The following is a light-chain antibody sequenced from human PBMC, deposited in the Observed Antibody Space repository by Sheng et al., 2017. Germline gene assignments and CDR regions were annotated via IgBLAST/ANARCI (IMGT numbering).Light chain of an antibody. CDR2: DAS. Sequence: IQMTQSPSTLSASVGDRVIITCRASQSLNNALAWYQVKPGKAPKFLIYDASTLQRGVSSRFSGSGSGTEFTLTISSLQPDDFATYYCQQYVRFYSFGQGTKLE. CDR1: QSLNNA. V-gene: IGKV1-5*01. J-gene: IGKJ2*03. CDR3: QQYVRFYS.